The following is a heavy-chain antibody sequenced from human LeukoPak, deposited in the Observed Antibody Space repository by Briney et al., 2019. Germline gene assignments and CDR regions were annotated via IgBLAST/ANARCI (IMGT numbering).Heavy chain of an antibody. V-gene: IGHV6-1*01. CDR3: ASRGQWLPNDAFDI. Sequence: SQSLSLTCAISGYSFSSNSGAWNWLSQSPSIGLEWLRRTCCRSKCYNDYAVSVKSLITINSDTAMNQLSLQMNAVAPEVTAWYYCASRGQWLPNDAFDIWGQGPMVTVSS. D-gene: IGHD6-19*01. CDR2: TCCRSKCYN. CDR1: GYSFSSNSGA. J-gene: IGHJ3*02.